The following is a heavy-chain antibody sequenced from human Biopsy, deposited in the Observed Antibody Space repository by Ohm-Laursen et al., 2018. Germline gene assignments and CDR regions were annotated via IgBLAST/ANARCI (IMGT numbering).Heavy chain of an antibody. D-gene: IGHD3-9*01. CDR1: EGTFSNYG. CDR2: NIPILGTG. CDR3: ATKLTGYLHH. J-gene: IGHJ1*01. Sequence: GASVKVSCKSPEGTFSNYGVNWVRQAPGQGLEWLGGNIPILGTGNYAQKFQDRVTVAADTSTSTATMELRSLRSDDTAVYYCATKLTGYLHHWGQGTLVIVSS. V-gene: IGHV1-69*06.